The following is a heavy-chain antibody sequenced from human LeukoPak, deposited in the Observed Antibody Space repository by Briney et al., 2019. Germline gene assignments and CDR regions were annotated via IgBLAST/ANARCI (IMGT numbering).Heavy chain of an antibody. V-gene: IGHV4-34*01. J-gene: IGHJ4*02. CDR1: GGSSSGYY. Sequence: SETLSPTCAVYGGSSSGYYWSWIRQPPGKGLEWIGEINHSGSTNYNPSLKSRVTISVDTSKNQFSLKLSSVTAADTAVYYCARRGRWSLSYWGQGTLVTVSS. CDR2: INHSGST. CDR3: ARRGRWSLSY. D-gene: IGHD3-10*01.